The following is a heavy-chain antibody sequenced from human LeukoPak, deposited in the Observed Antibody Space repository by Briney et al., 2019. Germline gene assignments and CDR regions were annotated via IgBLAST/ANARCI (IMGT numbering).Heavy chain of an antibody. V-gene: IGHV1-2*04. CDR3: AREGKWELRAGNAFDI. CDR2: INPNSGGT. J-gene: IGHJ3*02. D-gene: IGHD1-26*01. CDR1: GYTFTGYY. Sequence: ASVKVSCKASGYTFTGYYMHRVRQAPGQGLEWMGWINPNSGGTNYAQKFQGWVTMTRDTSISTAYMELSRLRSDDTAVYYCAREGKWELRAGNAFDIWGQGTMVTVSS.